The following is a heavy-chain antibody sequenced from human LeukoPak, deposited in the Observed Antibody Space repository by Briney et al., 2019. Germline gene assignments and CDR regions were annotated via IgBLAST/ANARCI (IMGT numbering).Heavy chain of an antibody. CDR1: GYTFTSYG. J-gene: IGHJ6*03. CDR2: ISAYNGNT. CDR3: ARAANIEYYYYMDV. Sequence: ASVNVSCKASGYTFTSYGISWVRQAPGQGLEWMGWISAYNGNTNYAQKLQGRVTMTTDTSTSTAYMELRSLRSDDTAVYYCARAANIEYYYYMDVWGKGTTVTVSS. V-gene: IGHV1-18*01. D-gene: IGHD4/OR15-4a*01.